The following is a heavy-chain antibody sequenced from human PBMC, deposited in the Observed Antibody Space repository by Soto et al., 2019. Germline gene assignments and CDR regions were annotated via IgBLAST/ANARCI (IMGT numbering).Heavy chain of an antibody. Sequence: GGSLRLSCAVSGFTFSNHAMSWVRQAPGKGLEWVSAISTAVGATYYADSVKGRFTISRDDSKNTLYLQMDSLRAEDTAVYYCAKDRTAAARNFDYWGQGTLVTVSS. V-gene: IGHV3-23*01. D-gene: IGHD6-25*01. CDR2: ISTAVGAT. CDR1: GFTFSNHA. CDR3: AKDRTAAARNFDY. J-gene: IGHJ4*02.